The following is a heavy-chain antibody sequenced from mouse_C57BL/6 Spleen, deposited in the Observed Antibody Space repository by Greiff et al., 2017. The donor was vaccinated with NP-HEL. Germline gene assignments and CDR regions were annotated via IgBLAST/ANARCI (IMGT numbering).Heavy chain of an antibody. Sequence: EVQVVESGGGLVKPGGSLKLSCAASGFTFSSYAMSWVRQTPEKRLEWVATISDGGSYTYYPDNVKGRFTISRDNAKNNLYLQMSHLKSEDTAMYYCARDPGDYDGYFDYWGQGTTLTVSS. CDR3: ARDPGDYDGYFDY. CDR2: ISDGGSYT. D-gene: IGHD2-4*01. V-gene: IGHV5-4*01. J-gene: IGHJ2*01. CDR1: GFTFSSYA.